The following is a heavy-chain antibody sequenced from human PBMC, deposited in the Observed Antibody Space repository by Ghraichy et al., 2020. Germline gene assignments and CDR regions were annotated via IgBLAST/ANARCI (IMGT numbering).Heavy chain of an antibody. CDR2: ISWDGGST. CDR1: GFTFDDYT. CDR3: AKGPHYYDSSGYYPVDY. V-gene: IGHV3-43*01. D-gene: IGHD3-22*01. Sequence: GGSLRLSCAASGFTFDDYTMHWVRQAPGKGLEWVSRISWDGGSTYYADSVKGRFTISRDNSKNSLYLQMNSLRTEDTALYYCAKGPHYYDSSGYYPVDYWGQGTLVTVSS. J-gene: IGHJ4*02.